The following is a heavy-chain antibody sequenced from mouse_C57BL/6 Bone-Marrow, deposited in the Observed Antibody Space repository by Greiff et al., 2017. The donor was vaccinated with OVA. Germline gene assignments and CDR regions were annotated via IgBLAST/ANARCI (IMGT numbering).Heavy chain of an antibody. CDR2: ISNGGGST. V-gene: IGHV5-12*01. D-gene: IGHD2-4*01. CDR1: GFTFSDYY. J-gene: IGHJ1*03. CDR3: ARQGYDYDWYFDV. Sequence: EVMLVESGGGLVQPGGSLKLSCAASGFTFSDYYMYWVRQTPEKRLEWVAYISNGGGSTYYPDTVKGRFTISRDNAKNTLYRQMSRLKSEDTAMYYCARQGYDYDWYFDVWGTGTTVTVSS.